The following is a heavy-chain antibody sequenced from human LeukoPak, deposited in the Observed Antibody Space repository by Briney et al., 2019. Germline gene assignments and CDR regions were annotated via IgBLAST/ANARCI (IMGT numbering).Heavy chain of an antibody. CDR1: GGSISSYY. J-gene: IGHJ4*02. Sequence: SETLSLTCTFCGGSISSYYWSWIRQPAGKGLEWIGRIYTSGSTNYNPSLKSRVTMSGDTSKNQFSLKLSSVTAADTAVYYCARSREWLFPDYWGQGTLVTVSS. V-gene: IGHV4-4*07. CDR2: IYTSGST. CDR3: ARSREWLFPDY. D-gene: IGHD3-3*01.